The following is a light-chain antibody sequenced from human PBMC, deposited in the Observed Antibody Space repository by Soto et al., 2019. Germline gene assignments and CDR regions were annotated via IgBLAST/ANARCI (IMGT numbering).Light chain of an antibody. Sequence: QSVLTQPASVSGSPGQSITISCTGTSSDVGSYNLVSWYQQHPGKAPKLMIYEGSKRPSRVSNRFSGSKSGNTASLTISGLQAEDEADYYYCSYAGSVVFGGGTKVTVL. CDR2: EGS. V-gene: IGLV2-23*01. J-gene: IGLJ2*01. CDR3: CSYAGSVV. CDR1: SSDVGSYNL.